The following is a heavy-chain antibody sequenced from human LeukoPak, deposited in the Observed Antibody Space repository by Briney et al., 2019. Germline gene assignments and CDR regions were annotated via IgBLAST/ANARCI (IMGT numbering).Heavy chain of an antibody. CDR1: GFTFSSYS. CDR2: ISSSSSYI. Sequence: PGGSLRLSCAASGFTFSSYSMNWVRQAPGKGLEWVSSISSSSSYIYYADSVKGRFTISRDNAKNSLYLQMNSLRADDTAVYYCARGPGLAMGKGYFDYCGQGTLVTVSS. J-gene: IGHJ4*02. CDR3: ARGPGLAMGKGYFDY. V-gene: IGHV3-21*01. D-gene: IGHD6-19*01.